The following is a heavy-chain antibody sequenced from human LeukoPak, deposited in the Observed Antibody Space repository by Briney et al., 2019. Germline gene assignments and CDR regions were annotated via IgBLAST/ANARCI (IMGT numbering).Heavy chain of an antibody. CDR3: ASSRSTSAFDI. D-gene: IGHD1-1*01. Sequence: PSETLSLTCAVSGGSISSSNWWSWVRQPPGKGLEWIGEIYHSESTNYNPSLKSRVTISVDKSKNQFSLKLGSVTAADTAVYYCASSRSTSAFDIWGQGTMVTVS. CDR2: IYHSEST. CDR1: GGSISSSNW. V-gene: IGHV4-4*02. J-gene: IGHJ3*02.